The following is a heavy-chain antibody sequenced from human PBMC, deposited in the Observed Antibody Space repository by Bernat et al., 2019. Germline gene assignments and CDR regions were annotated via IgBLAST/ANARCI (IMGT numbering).Heavy chain of an antibody. CDR1: GGSMSSSSFY. V-gene: IGHV4-39*01. CDR2: IYYSGST. CDR3: ARQASGTSGSWG. D-gene: IGHD1-1*01. Sequence: QLQLQESGPGLVKPSETLSLTCTVSGGSMSSSSFYWGWIRQPPGKGLEWIGNIYYSGSTSYNPSLKSRVTISVDTSKNQFSLKLSFVTAAATAVYYCARQASGTSGSWGWGQGTLVTVSS. J-gene: IGHJ4*02.